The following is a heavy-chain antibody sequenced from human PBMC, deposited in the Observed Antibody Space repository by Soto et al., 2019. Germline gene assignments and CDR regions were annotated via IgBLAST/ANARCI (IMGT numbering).Heavy chain of an antibody. CDR3: ATPYYFNH. D-gene: IGHD3-16*01. V-gene: IGHV3-21*06. CDR1: GCMFSAYT. Sequence: GGSLRLSCAASGCMFSAYTMNWVRQAPGKGLEWLSSISDDSSYIDYADSLRGRFTVSRDNARNSLYLQIDSLGVEDTAVYYCATPYYFNHWGTGTLVTVSS. CDR2: ISDDSSYI. J-gene: IGHJ1*01.